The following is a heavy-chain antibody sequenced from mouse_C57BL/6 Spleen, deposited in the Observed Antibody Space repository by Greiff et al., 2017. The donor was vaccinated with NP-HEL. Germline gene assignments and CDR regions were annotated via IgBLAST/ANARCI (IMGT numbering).Heavy chain of an antibody. J-gene: IGHJ3*01. CDR1: GYTFTSYW. V-gene: IGHV1-72*01. CDR3: ARYPYGDGYPSWFAY. D-gene: IGHD2-3*01. CDR2: IDPNSGGT. Sequence: VQLQQPGAELVKPGASVTLSCKASGYTFTSYWMHWVKQRPGRGLEWIGRIDPNSGGTKYNEKFKSKATLTVDKPSSTAYMQLSSLTSEDSAVYYCARYPYGDGYPSWFAYWGQGTLVTVSA.